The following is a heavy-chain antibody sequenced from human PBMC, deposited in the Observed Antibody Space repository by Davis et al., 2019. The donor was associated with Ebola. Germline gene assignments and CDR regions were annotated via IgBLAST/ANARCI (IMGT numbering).Heavy chain of an antibody. D-gene: IGHD3-10*01. V-gene: IGHV3-73*01. CDR1: GFIFSDSA. Sequence: PGGSLRLSCAASGFIFSDSALHWVRQASGKGLEWVGRIRSKAHSHATEYAVSLKGRFTISRDDSKNTVYLQMNSLTMEDTAVYYCTRLHGSGTNYGKSWGQGTQVTVSS. CDR2: IRSKAHSHAT. J-gene: IGHJ4*02. CDR3: TRLHGSGTNYGKS.